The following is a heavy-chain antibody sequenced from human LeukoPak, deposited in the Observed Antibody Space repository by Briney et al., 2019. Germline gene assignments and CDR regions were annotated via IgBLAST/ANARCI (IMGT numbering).Heavy chain of an antibody. D-gene: IGHD3-10*01. V-gene: IGHV4-59*01. CDR1: GDSISSYY. CDR2: IYYSGST. CDR3: ASGAAGAHPPSFDY. Sequence: PSETLSLTCTVSGDSISSYYWSWIRQPPGKGLEWIGYIYYSGSTNYNPSLKSRVTISVDTSKNQFSLKLSSVTAADTAVYYCASGAAGAHPPSFDYWGQGTLVTVSS. J-gene: IGHJ4*02.